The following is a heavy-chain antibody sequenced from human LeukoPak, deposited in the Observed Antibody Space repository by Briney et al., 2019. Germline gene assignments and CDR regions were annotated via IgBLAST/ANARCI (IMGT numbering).Heavy chain of an antibody. D-gene: IGHD3-3*01. V-gene: IGHV4-59*01. CDR3: ARGTRFLEWSYSIDY. Sequence: SETLSLTCTVSGGSISSYYWSWIRQPPGKGLEGIGYIYYSGSTNYNPSLKSRVTISVDTSKNQFSLKLSSVTAADTAVYYCARGTRFLEWSYSIDYWGQGTLVTVSS. CDR1: GGSISSYY. J-gene: IGHJ4*02. CDR2: IYYSGST.